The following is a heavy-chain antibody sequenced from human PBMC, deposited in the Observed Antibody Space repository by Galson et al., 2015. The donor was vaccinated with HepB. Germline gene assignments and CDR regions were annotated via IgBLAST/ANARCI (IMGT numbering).Heavy chain of an antibody. J-gene: IGHJ4*02. Sequence: LRLSCAASGFPFSSYAMHWVRQAPGKGLEYVSAISSNGGSTYYANSVKGGFTISRDNSKNTLYLQMGSLRAEDMAVYYCARADGVYGDYVRAHFDYWGQGTLVTVSS. V-gene: IGHV3-64*01. D-gene: IGHD4-17*01. CDR2: ISSNGGST. CDR1: GFPFSSYA. CDR3: ARADGVYGDYVRAHFDY.